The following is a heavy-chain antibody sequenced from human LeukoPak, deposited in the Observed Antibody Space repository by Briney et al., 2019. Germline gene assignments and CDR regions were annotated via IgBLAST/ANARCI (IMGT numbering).Heavy chain of an antibody. J-gene: IGHJ4*02. CDR1: GFTFISYG. D-gene: IGHD6-19*01. V-gene: IGHV3-23*01. CDR2: ISGSGGST. Sequence: GSLRLSCEASGFTFISYGMSWVRQAPGKGLEWVSAISGSGGSTYHADSVKGRFTISRDNSKNTLYLQMNSLRAEDTAVYFCAKYVSSSAWYASNDYWGQGTLVTVSS. CDR3: AKYVSSSAWYASNDY.